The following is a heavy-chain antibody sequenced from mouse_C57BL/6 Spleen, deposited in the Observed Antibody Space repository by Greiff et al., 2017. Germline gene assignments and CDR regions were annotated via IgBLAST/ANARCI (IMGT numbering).Heavy chain of an antibody. D-gene: IGHD2-4*01. CDR2: ISSGGSYT. V-gene: IGHV5-6*02. CDR1: GFTFSSYG. J-gene: IGHJ2*01. Sequence: DVMLVESGGDLVKPGGSLKLSCAASGFTFSSYGMSWVRQTPDKRLEWVATISSGGSYTYYPDSVKGRFTISRDNAKNTLYLQMSSLKSEDTAMYYCASLYYDYDLDYWGQGTTLTVSS. CDR3: ASLYYDYDLDY.